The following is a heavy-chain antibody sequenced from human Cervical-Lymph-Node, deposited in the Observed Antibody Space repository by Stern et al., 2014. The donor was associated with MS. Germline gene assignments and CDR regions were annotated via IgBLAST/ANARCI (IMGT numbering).Heavy chain of an antibody. Sequence: QMQLVQSGAEVKKPGASVKVSCKASGYTFTSYGISWVRQAPGQGLEWMGWISAYNGNTNYAQKLQGRVPMTTDTSTSTAYMELRSLRSDDTAVYYCARGPPDIAAAGTNWFDPWGQGTLVTVSS. D-gene: IGHD6-13*01. CDR2: ISAYNGNT. J-gene: IGHJ5*02. V-gene: IGHV1-18*01. CDR1: GYTFTSYG. CDR3: ARGPPDIAAAGTNWFDP.